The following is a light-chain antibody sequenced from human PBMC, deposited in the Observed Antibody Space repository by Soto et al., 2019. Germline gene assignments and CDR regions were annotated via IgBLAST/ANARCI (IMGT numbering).Light chain of an antibody. CDR2: DSD. V-gene: IGLV1-51*01. CDR3: GTWDGSLRAVV. J-gene: IGLJ2*01. Sequence: QSVLTQPPSVSAAPGQKFTISCSGSSSNIGTNHVSWYQQFPEAAPKLLIHDSDKRPSDIPDRFSGSKSATSATLGITGLQTGDEADYYCGTWDGSLRAVVFGGGTKVTVL. CDR1: SSNIGTNH.